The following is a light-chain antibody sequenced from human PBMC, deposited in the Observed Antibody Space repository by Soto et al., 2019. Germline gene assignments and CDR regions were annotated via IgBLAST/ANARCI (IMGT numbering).Light chain of an antibody. CDR3: AAWDDSLSGVV. J-gene: IGLJ2*01. Sequence: QLVLTQPPSASATPGQRVTISCSGSSSNIGTNYVYWYQHLPGTTPKLLIYRNDQRPSGVPDRFSGSMSGTAASLAIGGLRSEDEADYYCAAWDDSLSGVVFGGGTRSPS. CDR2: RND. CDR1: SSNIGTNY. V-gene: IGLV1-47*01.